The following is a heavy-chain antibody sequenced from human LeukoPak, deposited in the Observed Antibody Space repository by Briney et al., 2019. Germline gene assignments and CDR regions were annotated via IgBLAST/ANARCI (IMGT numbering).Heavy chain of an antibody. CDR3: ASAMLASDSSGYYTSDYFEH. J-gene: IGHJ4*02. V-gene: IGHV3-48*03. CDR1: GMMFSSYE. CDR2: MSSSGNTR. D-gene: IGHD3-22*01. Sequence: GGSLTLSCAASGMMFSSYEMYWVRQAPGKGLEWISYMSSSGNTRKYADSVKGRFTISRDNAKKSLHLEMSGLRGDDSAIYYCASAMLASDSSGYYTSDYFEHWGQGTLVSVSS.